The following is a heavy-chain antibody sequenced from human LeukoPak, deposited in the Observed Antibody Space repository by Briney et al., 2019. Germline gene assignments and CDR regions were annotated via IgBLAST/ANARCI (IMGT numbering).Heavy chain of an antibody. V-gene: IGHV1-69*05. D-gene: IGHD1-26*01. J-gene: IGHJ6*03. CDR2: IIPIFGTA. Sequence: SVKVSCKASGGTFSSYAISWVRQAPGQGLEWMGGIIPIFGTANYAQKFQGRVTMTTDSPTTTAYMELRSLRSDDTAVYYCAREGRYSGSYMGSGMDVWGTGTTVTISS. CDR3: AREGRYSGSYMGSGMDV. CDR1: GGTFSSYA.